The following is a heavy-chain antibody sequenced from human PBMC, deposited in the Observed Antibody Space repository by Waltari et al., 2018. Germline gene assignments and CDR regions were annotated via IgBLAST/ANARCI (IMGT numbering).Heavy chain of an antibody. J-gene: IGHJ4*02. CDR1: GYTFTSYD. CDR2: MNPNSGNT. CDR3: ARVGIAVAGKAHGY. Sequence: QVQLVQSGAEVKKPGASVKVSCKASGYTFTSYDINWVRQATGQGLEWMGWMNPNSGNTGYAQKCQGRVTMTRNTSISTAYMELSSLRSEDTAVYYCARVGIAVAGKAHGYWGQGTLVTVSS. V-gene: IGHV1-8*01. D-gene: IGHD6-19*01.